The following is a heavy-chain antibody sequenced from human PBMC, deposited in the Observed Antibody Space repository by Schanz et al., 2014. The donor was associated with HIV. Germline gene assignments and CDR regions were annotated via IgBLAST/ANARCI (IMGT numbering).Heavy chain of an antibody. V-gene: IGHV3-33*08. J-gene: IGHJ5*02. CDR3: ARDQGTTWISGGNWFAP. CDR1: GFTFSSSG. CDR2: IGYDGSNI. D-gene: IGHD1-1*01. Sequence: VQLVESGGGPVQPGGSLRLSCAASGFTFSSSGMHWVRQAPGKGLEWVAIIGYDGSNIYYAASVKGRFTVSRDNSRNTNTLYLQMNSLRAEDTAVYYCARDQGTTWISGGNWFAPWGQGTLVTVSS.